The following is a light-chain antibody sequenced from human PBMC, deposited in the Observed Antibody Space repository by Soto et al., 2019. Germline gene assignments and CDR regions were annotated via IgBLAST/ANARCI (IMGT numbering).Light chain of an antibody. V-gene: IGLV2-14*01. J-gene: IGLJ1*01. CDR3: SSYTSSSIDYV. CDR1: SSDVGGYNY. Sequence: QSALTQPASVSGSPGPSITISCTGTSSDVGGYNYVSWYQQHPGKAPKLMIYEVSNRPSGVSNRFSGSKSGNTASLTISGLQSEDEADYYCSSYTSSSIDYVFGTGTKLTVL. CDR2: EVS.